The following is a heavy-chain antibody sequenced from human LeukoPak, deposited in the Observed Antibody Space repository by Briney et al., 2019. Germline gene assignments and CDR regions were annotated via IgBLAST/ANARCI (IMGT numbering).Heavy chain of an antibody. Sequence: GGSLRLSCAASGFTFDDYAMHWVRQAPGKGLEWVSGISWNSGSIGYADSVKGRFTISRDNAKNSLYLQMNSLRAEDMALYYCAKDTGPYGSSSSFFDYWGQGTLVTVSS. V-gene: IGHV3-9*03. J-gene: IGHJ4*02. CDR3: AKDTGPYGSSSSFFDY. CDR2: ISWNSGSI. D-gene: IGHD6-6*01. CDR1: GFTFDDYA.